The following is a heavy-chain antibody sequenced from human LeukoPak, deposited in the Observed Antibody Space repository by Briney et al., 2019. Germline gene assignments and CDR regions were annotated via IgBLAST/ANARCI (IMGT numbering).Heavy chain of an antibody. Sequence: ASVKVSCKASGYTFTSYYMHWVRQAPGQGLEWMGIINPSGGSTSYAQKFQGRVTMTRDTSTSTAYMELSSLRSEDTAVYYCASPTADYYYDSSGYYDPPDDAFDIWGQGTMVTVSS. CDR2: INPSGGST. D-gene: IGHD3-22*01. J-gene: IGHJ3*02. CDR1: GYTFTSYY. V-gene: IGHV1-46*01. CDR3: ASPTADYYYDSSGYYDPPDDAFDI.